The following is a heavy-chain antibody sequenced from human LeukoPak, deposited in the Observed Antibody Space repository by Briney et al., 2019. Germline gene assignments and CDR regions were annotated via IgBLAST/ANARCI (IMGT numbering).Heavy chain of an antibody. CDR3: AKDPKAGYSGSYYGY. J-gene: IGHJ4*02. V-gene: IGHV3-23*01. CDR1: GFTFSSYA. D-gene: IGHD1-26*01. CDR2: ISGSGGST. Sequence: GGSLRLSCAASGFTFSSYAMSWVRQAPGKGLEWVSAISGSGGSTSYADSVKGRFTISRDNSKNTLYLQMNSLRTEDTAVYYCAKDPKAGYSGSYYGYWGQGTLVTVSS.